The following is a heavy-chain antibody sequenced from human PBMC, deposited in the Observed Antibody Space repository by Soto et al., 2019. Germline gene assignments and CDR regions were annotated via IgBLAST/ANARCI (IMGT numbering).Heavy chain of an antibody. CDR2: FDLENGET. D-gene: IGHD3-10*01. V-gene: IGHV1-24*01. J-gene: IGHJ4*02. CDR1: GYTLTELS. CDR3: PIEVRRSNQFDH. Sequence: ASVKVSCKVSGYTLTELSIHWVRQAPGEGLEWMGGFDLENGETIYAQRFQGRVTMSEESSADTPYMELSSLRSEDTAVYYSPIEVRRSNQFDHWGQGTMVTVSS.